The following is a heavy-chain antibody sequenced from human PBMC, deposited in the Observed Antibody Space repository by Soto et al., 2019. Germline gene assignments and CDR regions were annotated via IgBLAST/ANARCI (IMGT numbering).Heavy chain of an antibody. J-gene: IGHJ4*02. Sequence: GGSLRLSWGASGFTFSSYGVHRVRQAPGKGLVWVSRINSDGSSTSYADSVKGRFTISRDNAKNTLYLQMNSLRAEDTAVYYCARAPDSYYYDSSGHRGFDYWGQGTLVTVSS. CDR2: INSDGSST. CDR3: ARAPDSYYYDSSGHRGFDY. D-gene: IGHD3-22*01. V-gene: IGHV3-74*01. CDR1: GFTFSSYG.